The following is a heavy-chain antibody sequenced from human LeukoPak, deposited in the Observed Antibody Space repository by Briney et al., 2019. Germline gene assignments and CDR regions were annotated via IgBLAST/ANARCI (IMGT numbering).Heavy chain of an antibody. CDR3: AKDHYDY. Sequence: PGGSLRLSCAASGFTFSSYSMNWVRQAPGKGLEWVSYISSSSSTIYYADSVKGRFTISRDNAKNSLYLQMNSLRAEDTAVYYCAKDHYDYWGQGTLVTVSS. J-gene: IGHJ4*02. V-gene: IGHV3-48*01. CDR2: ISSSSSTI. CDR1: GFTFSSYS.